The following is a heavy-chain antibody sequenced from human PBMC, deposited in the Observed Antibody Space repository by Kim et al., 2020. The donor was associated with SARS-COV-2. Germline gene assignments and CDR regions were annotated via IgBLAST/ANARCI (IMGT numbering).Heavy chain of an antibody. V-gene: IGHV7-4-1*02. CDR2: INTNTGNP. CDR1: GYTFTSYA. CDR3: ARVWMGSGRTADYYYYGMDV. Sequence: ASVKVSCKASGYTFTSYAMNWVRQAPGQGLEWMGWINTNTGNPTYAQGFTGRFVFSLDTSVSTAYLQISSLKAEDTAVYYCARVWMGSGRTADYYYYGMDVWGQGTPVTVSS. J-gene: IGHJ6*02. D-gene: IGHD6-19*01.